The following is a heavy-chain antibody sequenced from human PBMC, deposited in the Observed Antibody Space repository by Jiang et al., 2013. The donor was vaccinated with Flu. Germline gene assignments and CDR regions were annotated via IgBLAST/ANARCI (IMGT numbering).Heavy chain of an antibody. CDR2: IKPSGGST. V-gene: IGHV1-46*02. D-gene: IGHD1-1*01. Sequence: GAEVKKPGASVKVSCKASGYSFNSHHIHWVRQAPGQGLEWLGTIKPSGGSTTYAEKFQGRITITADESADESTSTAYMELSSLRSEDTAVYYCARGLSFSSGEKYGMDVWGQGTT. J-gene: IGHJ6*02. CDR1: GYSFNSHH. CDR3: ARGLSFSSGEKYGMDV.